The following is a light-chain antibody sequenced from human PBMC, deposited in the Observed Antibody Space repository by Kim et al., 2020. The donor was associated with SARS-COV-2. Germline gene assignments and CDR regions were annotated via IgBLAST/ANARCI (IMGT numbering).Light chain of an antibody. CDR2: EVS. CDR3: NSYAGSNNWV. Sequence: GHSVTLSCTGTSSDVGGYNYVSWYQQHPGKAPKLMIYEVSKRPSGVPDRFSGSKSGNTASLTVSGLQAEDEADYYCNSYAGSNNWVFGGGTQLTVL. J-gene: IGLJ3*02. V-gene: IGLV2-8*01. CDR1: SSDVGGYNY.